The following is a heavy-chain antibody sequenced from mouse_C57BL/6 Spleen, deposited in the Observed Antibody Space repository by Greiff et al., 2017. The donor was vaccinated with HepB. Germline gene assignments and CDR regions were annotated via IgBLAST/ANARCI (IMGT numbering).Heavy chain of an antibody. CDR2: IYPRSGNT. D-gene: IGHD1-1*01. CDR3: ARWDYYGSSYRYFDV. V-gene: IGHV1-81*01. Sequence: VQLQQSGAELARPGASVKLSCKASGYTFTSYGISWVKQRTGQGLEWIGEIYPRSGNTYYNEKFKGKATLTADKSSSTAYMELRSLTSEDSAVYFCARWDYYGSSYRYFDVWGTGTTVTVS. CDR1: GYTFTSYG. J-gene: IGHJ1*03.